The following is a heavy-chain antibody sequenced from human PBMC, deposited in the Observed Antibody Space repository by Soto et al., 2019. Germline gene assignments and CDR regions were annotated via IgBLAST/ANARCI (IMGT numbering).Heavy chain of an antibody. CDR3: ARSYINNWFDP. D-gene: IGHD2-15*01. V-gene: IGHV6-1*01. Sequence: SQTLSLTCAISGDSVSGNSVAWNWIRQSPSRGLEWLGRTYYRSNWYNDYALSVKSRITINPDASKNQFSLQLNSVTPEDTAVYYCARSYINNWFDPWGQGTLVTVS. CDR1: GDSVSGNSVA. CDR2: TYYRSNWYN. J-gene: IGHJ5*02.